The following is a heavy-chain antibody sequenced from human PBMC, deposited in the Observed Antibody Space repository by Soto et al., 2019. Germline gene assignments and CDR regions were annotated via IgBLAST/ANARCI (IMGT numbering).Heavy chain of an antibody. CDR2: TYYRSKWYY. CDR3: ARGEQYSGRIFDY. J-gene: IGHJ4*01. D-gene: IGHD1-26*01. V-gene: IGHV6-1*01. Sequence: PSQTLSLTCAITGDRVSSNRAGWSWVRQSPSRGLEWLGRTYYRSKWYYEYAVSVRGRITINPDTSKNQYSLQLNSVTPEDTAVYFCARGEQYSGRIFDYWGQGTLVTVSS. CDR1: GDRVSSNRAG.